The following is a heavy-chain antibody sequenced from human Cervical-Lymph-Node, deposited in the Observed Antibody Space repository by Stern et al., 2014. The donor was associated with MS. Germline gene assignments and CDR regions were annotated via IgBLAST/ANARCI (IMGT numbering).Heavy chain of an antibody. CDR2: SSSGGSYI. CDR1: GFTFSSYS. V-gene: IGHV3-21*01. Sequence: EVQLVESGGGLVKPGGSLRLSCAASGFTFSSYSMNWVRQAPGKGLAWVASSSSGGSYIYYADSLKGRFTISRDNAKNSLYLQMNSLRAEDTAVYYCARGRGGNYRYYFDYWGQGTLVTVSS. J-gene: IGHJ4*02. CDR3: ARGRGGNYRYYFDY. D-gene: IGHD4-23*01.